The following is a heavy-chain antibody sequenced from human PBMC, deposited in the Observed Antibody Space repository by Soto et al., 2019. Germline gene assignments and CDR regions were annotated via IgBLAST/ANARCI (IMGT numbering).Heavy chain of an antibody. V-gene: IGHV3-15*01. Sequence: GGSLRLSCAASGFTFSNAWMSWVRQAPGKGLEWVGRIKSKTDGGTTDYAAPVKGRFTISRDDSKNTLYLQMNSLKTEDTAVYYCTTDPMSLRYFDWLLDYYYYMDVWGKGTTVTVSS. CDR1: GFTFSNAW. CDR3: TTDPMSLRYFDWLLDYYYYMDV. CDR2: IKSKTDGGTT. J-gene: IGHJ6*03. D-gene: IGHD3-9*01.